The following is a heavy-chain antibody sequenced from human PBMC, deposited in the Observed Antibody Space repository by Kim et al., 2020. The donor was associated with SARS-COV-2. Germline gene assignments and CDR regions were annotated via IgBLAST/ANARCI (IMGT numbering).Heavy chain of an antibody. CDR2: LYPGDSDT. CDR3: ARQGGITIPHWFDP. V-gene: IGHV5-51*01. J-gene: IGHJ5*02. CDR1: GYTFTSYW. Sequence: GESLKISCKASGYTFTSYWIVWVRQMPGTGLEWMGSLYPGDSDTRYSPSFQGQVIISADKSISTAYLQWSSLKASDTAIYYCARQGGITIPHWFDPWGQGTLVTVSS. D-gene: IGHD3-3*01.